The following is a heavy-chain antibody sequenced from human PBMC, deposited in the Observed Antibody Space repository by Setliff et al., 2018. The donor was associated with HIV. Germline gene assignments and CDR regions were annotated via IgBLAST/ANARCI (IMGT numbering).Heavy chain of an antibody. Sequence: GASVKVSCKVSGDTFNNYGLNWVRQAPGQGLEWMGGIIPIFKSADYAQKFQGRVTITTDESTSTAYMDLSSPKSEDTAIYYCARTSGDAYNYEGAFDVWGQGTLVT. CDR2: IIPIFKSA. J-gene: IGHJ3*01. CDR3: ARTSGDAYNYEGAFDV. D-gene: IGHD5-12*01. CDR1: GDTFNNYG. V-gene: IGHV1-69*05.